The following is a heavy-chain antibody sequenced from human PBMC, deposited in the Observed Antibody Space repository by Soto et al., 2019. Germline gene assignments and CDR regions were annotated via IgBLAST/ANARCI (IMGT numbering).Heavy chain of an antibody. V-gene: IGHV4-59*01. D-gene: IGHD2-21*02. CDR3: ARDLWGYCGTDCYPLDV. CDR2: IYYSGST. Sequence: SETLSLTCTVSGGSISSYYWSWIRQPPGKGLECIGYIYYSGSTNYNPSLKSRVTISVDTSKNQFSLKLNSVTAADTAVYYCARDLWGYCGTDCYPLDVWGQGTTVTVSS. CDR1: GGSISSYY. J-gene: IGHJ6*02.